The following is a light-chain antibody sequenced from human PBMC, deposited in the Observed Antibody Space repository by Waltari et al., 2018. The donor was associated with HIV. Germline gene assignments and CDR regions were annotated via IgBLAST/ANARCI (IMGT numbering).Light chain of an antibody. CDR2: RNN. V-gene: IGLV1-51*01. J-gene: IGLJ2*01. CDR3: GTWDSSLRGGV. Sequence: HSVLPQPPSVPAAPGQQATIPYSATTSNIGIDIVTWYQQLPGTAPKFLIYRNNKRPSGIPDRFSGSKSGTSATLGISGLRTGDEADYYCGTWDSSLRGGVFGGGTKLTVL. CDR1: TSNIGIDI.